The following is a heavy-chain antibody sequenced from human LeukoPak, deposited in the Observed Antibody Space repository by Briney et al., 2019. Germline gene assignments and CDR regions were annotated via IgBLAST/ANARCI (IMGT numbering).Heavy chain of an antibody. CDR2: IWYDGSNK. D-gene: IGHD4-11*01. CDR1: GFTFSSYG. V-gene: IGHV3-33*01. CDR3: VRDHREVTTVFDI. Sequence: GRSLRLSCAASGFTFSSYGMHWVRQAPGKGLEWVAVIWYDGSNKYYADSVKGRFTISRDNSKNTLYLQMNSLRAEDTAMYYCVRDHREVTTVFDIWGQGTMVTVSS. J-gene: IGHJ3*02.